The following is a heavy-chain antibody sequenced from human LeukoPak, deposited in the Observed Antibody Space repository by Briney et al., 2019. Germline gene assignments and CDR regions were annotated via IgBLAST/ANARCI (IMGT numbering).Heavy chain of an antibody. V-gene: IGHV4-61*01. CDR3: ASVTFGGVIVDY. J-gene: IGHJ4*02. CDR1: GGSVSSGSYY. D-gene: IGHD3-16*02. CDR2: IYYSGST. Sequence: SETLSLTCTVSGGSVSSGSYYWSWIRQPPGKGLEWIGYIYYSGSTNYNPSLKSRVTISVDTSKNQFSLKLSSVTAADTAVYYCASVTFGGVIVDYWGQGTLVTVSS.